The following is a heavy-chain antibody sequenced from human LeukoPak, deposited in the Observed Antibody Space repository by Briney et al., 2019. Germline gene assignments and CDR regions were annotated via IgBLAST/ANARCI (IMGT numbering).Heavy chain of an antibody. CDR1: GYTFTDYY. CDR2: LNPNSGDT. J-gene: IGHJ4*02. D-gene: IGHD5-24*01. Sequence: ASVKVSCKASGYTFTDYYMHWVRQAPGQGLEWMGWLNPNSGDTNYAQKFQGRVSMTRDASISTAYMDLSDLRSDDTAVYYCARGRNIEMTTMSGGSDYWGQGTLVTVSS. V-gene: IGHV1-2*02. CDR3: ARGRNIEMTTMSGGSDY.